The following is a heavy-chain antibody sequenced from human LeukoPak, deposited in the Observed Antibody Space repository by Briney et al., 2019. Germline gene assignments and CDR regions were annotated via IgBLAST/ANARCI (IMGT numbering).Heavy chain of an antibody. CDR2: INSDGSST. CDR1: GFTFSSYW. D-gene: IGHD3-22*01. CDR3: ARVIPVLHYYDSSDTPGHYFDY. J-gene: IGHJ4*02. V-gene: IGHV3-74*01. Sequence: GGSLRLSCAASGFTFSSYWMHWVRQAPGKGLVWVSRINSDGSSTSYADSVKGRFTISRDNAKNTLYLQMNSLRAEDTAVYYCARVIPVLHYYDSSDTPGHYFDYWGQGTLVTVSS.